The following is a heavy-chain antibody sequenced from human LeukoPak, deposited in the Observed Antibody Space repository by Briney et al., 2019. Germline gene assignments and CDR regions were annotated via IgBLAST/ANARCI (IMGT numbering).Heavy chain of an antibody. CDR1: GYSISSGYY. Sequence: PSETLSLTCAVSGYSISSGYYWGWIRQPPGKGLEWIGSIYHSGSTYYNPSLKGRVTISVDTSKNQFSLKLSSVTAADTAVYYCARPYNWNDVDAFDIWGQGTMVTVSS. CDR2: IYHSGST. V-gene: IGHV4-38-2*01. CDR3: ARPYNWNDVDAFDI. J-gene: IGHJ3*02. D-gene: IGHD1-20*01.